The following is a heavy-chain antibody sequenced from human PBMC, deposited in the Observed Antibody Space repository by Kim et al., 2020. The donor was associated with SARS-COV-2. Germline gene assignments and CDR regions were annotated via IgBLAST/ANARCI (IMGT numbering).Heavy chain of an antibody. J-gene: IGHJ3*02. CDR3: AKGVSGSYADAFDI. D-gene: IGHD1-26*01. CDR2: IWYDGSNK. CDR1: GFTFSSYG. V-gene: IGHV3-33*06. Sequence: GGSLRLSCAASGFTFSSYGMHWVRQAPGKGLEWVAVIWYDGSNKYYADSVKGRFTISRDNSKNTLYLQMNSLRAEDTAVYYCAKGVSGSYADAFDIWGQGTMVTVSS.